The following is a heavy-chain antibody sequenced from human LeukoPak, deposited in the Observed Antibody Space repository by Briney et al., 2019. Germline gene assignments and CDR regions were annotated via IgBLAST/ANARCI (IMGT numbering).Heavy chain of an antibody. CDR1: GGSISTSGYY. Sequence: SETLSLTCSVSGGSISTSGYYWGWIRQSPGKGLEWIVSMSFGGNTFYNPSLKSRVTISLDTSRNQFSLRLTSVTAADTAIHFCTRLNTYGLYFDSWGQGSLVIVSS. CDR2: MSFGGNT. D-gene: IGHD5-18*01. J-gene: IGHJ4*02. CDR3: TRLNTYGLYFDS. V-gene: IGHV4-39*07.